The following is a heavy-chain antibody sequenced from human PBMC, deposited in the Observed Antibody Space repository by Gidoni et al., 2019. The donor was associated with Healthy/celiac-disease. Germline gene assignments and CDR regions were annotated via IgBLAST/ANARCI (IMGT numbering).Heavy chain of an antibody. J-gene: IGHJ6*02. V-gene: IGHV3-7*01. Sequence: VQLVESGGGLVQPGGSLRLSCAASGFTFSSYRMSWVRQAPGKGLEWVATIKQDGSEKSYVDSVKGRFTLSRDNAKNSLYLQMNSLRAEDTAVYYCARGSYYYDSSGYSTIRYYYYGMDVWGQGTTVTVSS. D-gene: IGHD3-22*01. CDR1: GFTFSSYR. CDR3: ARGSYYYDSSGYSTIRYYYYGMDV. CDR2: IKQDGSEK.